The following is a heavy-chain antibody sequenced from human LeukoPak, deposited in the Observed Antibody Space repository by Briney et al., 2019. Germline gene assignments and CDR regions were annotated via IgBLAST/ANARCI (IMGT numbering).Heavy chain of an antibody. D-gene: IGHD6-19*01. V-gene: IGHV3-21*01. Sequence: GGSLRLSCAVSGFTFSRYSMNWVRQAPGKGLECVSSISTTSGDTHYADSVKGRFTISRDNAKDSLFLQMNSLRVEDTAVYYCARDRGSGYSSGLDAFDIWGQGTMVTVSS. CDR1: GFTFSRYS. CDR2: ISTTSGDT. CDR3: ARDRGSGYSSGLDAFDI. J-gene: IGHJ3*02.